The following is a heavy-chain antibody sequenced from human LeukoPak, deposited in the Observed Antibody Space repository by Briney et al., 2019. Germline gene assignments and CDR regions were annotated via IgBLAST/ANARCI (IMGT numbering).Heavy chain of an antibody. V-gene: IGHV3-30-3*01. CDR1: GFTFSSYA. Sequence: PGGSLRLSCAASGFTFSSYAMHWVRQAPGKELERVAVISYDGSDKYYADSVKGRFTISRDNSKNTLYLQMNSLRAEDTAVYYCARGVTSWGWFDYWGQGTLVTVSS. J-gene: IGHJ4*02. CDR3: ARGVTSWGWFDY. CDR2: ISYDGSDK. D-gene: IGHD3-16*01.